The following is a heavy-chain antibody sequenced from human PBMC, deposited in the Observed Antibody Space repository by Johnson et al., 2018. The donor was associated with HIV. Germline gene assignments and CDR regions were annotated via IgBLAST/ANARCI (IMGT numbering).Heavy chain of an antibody. CDR3: ARDDYGGLDAFDI. CDR1: GFTFSIYA. Sequence: QVQLVESGGGVVQPGRSLRLSCAASGFTFSIYAMHWVRQAPGKGLAWVAVISYDGSNKYYADSVKGRFTISRDNAKKSLYLQMNSLRAEDTAVYYCARDDYGGLDAFDIWGQGTMVTVSS. J-gene: IGHJ3*02. CDR2: ISYDGSNK. V-gene: IGHV3-30*04. D-gene: IGHD4-23*01.